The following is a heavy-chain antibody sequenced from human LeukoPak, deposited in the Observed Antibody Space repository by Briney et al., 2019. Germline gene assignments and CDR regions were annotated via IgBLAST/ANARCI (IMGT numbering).Heavy chain of an antibody. V-gene: IGHV4-59*01. CDR1: GGSISSYY. Sequence: PSETLSLTCTVSGGSISSYYWSWIRQPPGKGLEWIGYIYYSGSTNYNPSLKSRVTISVDTSKNQFSLKLSSVTAADTAVYYCARVARLWFGELPDYWGQGTLVTVSS. J-gene: IGHJ4*02. CDR3: ARVARLWFGELPDY. D-gene: IGHD3-10*01. CDR2: IYYSGST.